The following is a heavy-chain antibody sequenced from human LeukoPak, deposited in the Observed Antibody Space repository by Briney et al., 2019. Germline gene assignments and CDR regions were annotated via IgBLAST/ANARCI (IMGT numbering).Heavy chain of an antibody. Sequence: GGSLRLSCAASGFTFSSYAMSWVRQAPGKGLEWVSAISGSGGSTYYAGSVKGRFTISRDNSKNTLYLQMNSLRAEDTAVYYCRTSSKYSSSWYLSYYYYYYMDVWGKGTTVTVSS. J-gene: IGHJ6*03. D-gene: IGHD6-13*01. V-gene: IGHV3-23*01. CDR1: GFTFSSYA. CDR2: ISGSGGST. CDR3: RTSSKYSSSWYLSYYYYYYMDV.